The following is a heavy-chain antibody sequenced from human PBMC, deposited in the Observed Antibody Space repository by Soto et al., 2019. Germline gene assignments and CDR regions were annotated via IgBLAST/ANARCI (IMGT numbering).Heavy chain of an antibody. CDR3: AREQNYDLWSGSPPYYYYNYMDV. D-gene: IGHD3-3*01. J-gene: IGHJ6*03. CDR2: IKQDGSEK. V-gene: IGHV3-7*01. Sequence: EVQLVESGGGLVQPGGSLRLSCAASGFTFSSYWMSWVRQAPGKGLEWVANIKQDGSEKYYVDSVKGRFTISRDNAKNSRQLQMNSQRAEDTAVYYCAREQNYDLWSGSPPYYYYNYMDVWGKGTTVTVSS. CDR1: GFTFSSYW.